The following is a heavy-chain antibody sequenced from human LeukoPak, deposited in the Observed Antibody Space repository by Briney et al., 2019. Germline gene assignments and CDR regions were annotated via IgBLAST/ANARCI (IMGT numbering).Heavy chain of an antibody. D-gene: IGHD3-22*01. CDR2: ISSSSSCI. CDR3: ASYDSSGIDY. J-gene: IGHJ4*02. Sequence: GGSLRLSCAASGFTFSSYSMNWVRQAPGKGLEWVSSISSSSSCIYYADSVKGRFTISRDNAKNSLYLQMNSLRAEDTAVYYCASYDSSGIDYWGQGTLVTVSS. V-gene: IGHV3-21*01. CDR1: GFTFSSYS.